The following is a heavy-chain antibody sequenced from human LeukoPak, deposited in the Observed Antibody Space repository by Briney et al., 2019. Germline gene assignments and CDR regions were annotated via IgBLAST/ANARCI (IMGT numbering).Heavy chain of an antibody. J-gene: IGHJ5*02. CDR2: ISGSGGST. V-gene: IGHV3-23*01. Sequence: PGGSLRLSCAASGFTFSSYGMSWVRQAPGKGLEWVSAISGSGGSTYYADSVKGRFTISRDNSKNTLYLQMNSLRAEDTAVYYCARRSTVWFGAGNWFDPWGQGTLVTVSS. D-gene: IGHD3-10*01. CDR1: GFTFSSYG. CDR3: ARRSTVWFGAGNWFDP.